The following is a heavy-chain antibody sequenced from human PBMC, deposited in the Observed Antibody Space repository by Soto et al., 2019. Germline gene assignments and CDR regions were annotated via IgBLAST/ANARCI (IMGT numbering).Heavy chain of an antibody. V-gene: IGHV3-23*01. D-gene: IGHD2-21*02. Sequence: GGSLRLSCAASGFTFSSYAMSWVRQAPGKGLEWVSAISGSGGSTYYADSGKGRFTISRDNSKNTLYLQMYSLRAEGTAVYYCAKLLSSVIVVVTKNSLGPFDFWGQGTLVTVSS. CDR3: AKLLSSVIVVVTKNSLGPFDF. CDR1: GFTFSSYA. CDR2: ISGSGGST. J-gene: IGHJ4*02.